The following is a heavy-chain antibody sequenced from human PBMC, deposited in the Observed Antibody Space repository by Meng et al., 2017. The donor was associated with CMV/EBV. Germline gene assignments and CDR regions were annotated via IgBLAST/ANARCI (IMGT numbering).Heavy chain of an antibody. CDR2: IKSKTDGGTT. CDR1: GFTLSNAW. Sequence: GESLKISCAASGFTLSNAWMSWVRQAPGKGLEWVGRIKSKTDGGTTDYAAPVKGRFTISRDDSKNTLYLQMNSLKTEDTAVYYCTTDSYDFWSGQREYYFDYWGQGTLVTVSS. V-gene: IGHV3-15*01. D-gene: IGHD3-3*01. CDR3: TTDSYDFWSGQREYYFDY. J-gene: IGHJ4*02.